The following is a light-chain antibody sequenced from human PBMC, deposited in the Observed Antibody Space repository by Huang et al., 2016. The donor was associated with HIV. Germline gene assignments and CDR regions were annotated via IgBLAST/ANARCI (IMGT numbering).Light chain of an antibody. J-gene: IGKJ2*01. CDR1: QRIDAY. Sequence: DIQMTQSPSSLSASVWDRVTITCRASQRIDAYLNWYQCKPGRAPKLLIFATSDLQSGVPSRFSGSRSGTTFTLSINNLQPQDFATYFCPQSYYFPRTFGQGTKVEMK. V-gene: IGKV1-39*01. CDR3: PQSYYFPRT. CDR2: ATS.